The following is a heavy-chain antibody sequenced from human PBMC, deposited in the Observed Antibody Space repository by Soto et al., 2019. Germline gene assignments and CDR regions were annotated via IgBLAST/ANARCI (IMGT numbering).Heavy chain of an antibody. CDR3: ARVYCSGGSCYPASGY. CDR2: ISAYNGNT. D-gene: IGHD2-15*01. Sequence: ASVKVSCKASGYTFTSYVISRVRQAPGQGLEWMGWISAYNGNTNYAQKLQGRVTMTTDTSTSTAYMELRSLRSDDTAVHHCARVYCSGGSCYPASGYWGQGTLLTVSS. V-gene: IGHV1-18*04. J-gene: IGHJ4*02. CDR1: GYTFTSYV.